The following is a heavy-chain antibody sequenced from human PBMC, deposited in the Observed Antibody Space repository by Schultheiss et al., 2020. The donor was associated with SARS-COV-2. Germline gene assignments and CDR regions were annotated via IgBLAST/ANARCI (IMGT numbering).Heavy chain of an antibody. CDR1: GYTLTELS. CDR2: IIPIFGTA. V-gene: IGHV1-24*01. J-gene: IGHJ6*02. CDR3: ARDYTAMAHYYYYGMDV. D-gene: IGHD5-18*01. Sequence: ASVKVSCKVSGYTLTELSMHWVRQAPGKGLEWMGGIIPIFGTANYAQKFQGRVTITSDRSVSTAYMELSSLRSEDTAVYYCARDYTAMAHYYYYGMDVWGQGTTVTVSS.